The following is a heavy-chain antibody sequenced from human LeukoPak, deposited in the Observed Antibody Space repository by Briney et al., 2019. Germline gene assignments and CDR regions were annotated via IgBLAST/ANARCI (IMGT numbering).Heavy chain of an antibody. CDR1: GGTFSSYA. Sequence: ASVKVSCKASGGTFSSYAISWVRQAPGQGLEWMGGIIPIFGTANYAQKFQGRVTITADESTSTAYMELSSLRSEDTAVYYCARSGPLHRDTALNYFDYWGQGTLVTVSS. CDR2: IIPIFGTA. D-gene: IGHD1-14*01. J-gene: IGHJ4*02. CDR3: ARSGPLHRDTALNYFDY. V-gene: IGHV1-69*01.